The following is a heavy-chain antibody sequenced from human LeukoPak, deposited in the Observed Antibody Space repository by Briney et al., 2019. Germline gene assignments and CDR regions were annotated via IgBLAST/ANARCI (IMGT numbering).Heavy chain of an antibody. Sequence: SETLSLTCAVYGGSFSGYYWSWIRQPPGKGLEWIGEINHSGSTNYNPSLKSRVTISVDTSKNQFFLKLSSVTAADTAVYYCARVPTVVYYYYGMDVWGQGTTVTVSS. V-gene: IGHV4-34*01. D-gene: IGHD4-17*01. CDR3: ARVPTVVYYYYGMDV. CDR2: INHSGST. CDR1: GGSFSGYY. J-gene: IGHJ6*02.